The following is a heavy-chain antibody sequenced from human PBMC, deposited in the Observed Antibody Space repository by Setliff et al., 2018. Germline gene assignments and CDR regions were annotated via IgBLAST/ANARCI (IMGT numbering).Heavy chain of an antibody. CDR1: DESFSDYY. CDR2: INHYGST. V-gene: IGHV4-34*01. J-gene: IGHJ3*02. CDR3: ARRWNFGPYGSGIHDGFDM. D-gene: IGHD3-10*01. Sequence: ETLSLTCAVYDESFSDYYWSWIRQPPGKGLEWIGEINHYGSTKYKSSLKSRVTISVDTSKNQFSLKLNSVTAADTAVYYCARRWNFGPYGSGIHDGFDMWGQGTMVTVSS.